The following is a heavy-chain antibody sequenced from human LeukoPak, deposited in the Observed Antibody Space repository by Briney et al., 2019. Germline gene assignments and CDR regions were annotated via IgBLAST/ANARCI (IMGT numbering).Heavy chain of an antibody. D-gene: IGHD6-13*01. CDR3: ARVRGIAAAGTIDY. CDR2: IYTSGST. J-gene: IGHJ4*02. CDR1: GGSISSGSYY. Sequence: SETLSLTCTVSGGSISSGSYYWSWIRQPAGKGLEWIGRIYTSGSTNYNPSLKSRVTISVDKSKNQFSLKLSSVTAADTAVYYCARVRGIAAAGTIDYWGQGTLVTVSS. V-gene: IGHV4-61*02.